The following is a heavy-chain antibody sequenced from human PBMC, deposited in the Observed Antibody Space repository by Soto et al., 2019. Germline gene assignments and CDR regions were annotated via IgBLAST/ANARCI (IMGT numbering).Heavy chain of an antibody. CDR2: IYWDDDK. J-gene: IGHJ3*02. CDR3: AHRLKAGSGWTSDAFDI. Sequence: QITLKESGPTLVKPTQTLTLTCTFSGFSLSTSGVGVGWIRQPPGKALEWLALIYWDDDKRYSPSLKSRLTITKDTSKNQVVLTMTNMDPVDTATYYCAHRLKAGSGWTSDAFDIWGQGTMVTVSS. CDR1: GFSLSTSGVG. D-gene: IGHD6-19*01. V-gene: IGHV2-5*02.